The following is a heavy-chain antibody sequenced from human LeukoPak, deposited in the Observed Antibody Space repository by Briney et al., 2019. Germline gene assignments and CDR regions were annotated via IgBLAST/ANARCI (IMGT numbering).Heavy chain of an antibody. V-gene: IGHV3-30*18. J-gene: IGHJ6*02. Sequence: GRSLRLSCAASGFTFSSYGMHWVRQAPGKGLEWVAVISYDGSNKYYADSVKGRFTISRDNSKNTLYLQMNSLRAEDTAVHYCAKDRAAAPTHGYYGMDVWGQGTTVTVSS. CDR2: ISYDGSNK. CDR1: GFTFSSYG. D-gene: IGHD6-13*01. CDR3: AKDRAAAPTHGYYGMDV.